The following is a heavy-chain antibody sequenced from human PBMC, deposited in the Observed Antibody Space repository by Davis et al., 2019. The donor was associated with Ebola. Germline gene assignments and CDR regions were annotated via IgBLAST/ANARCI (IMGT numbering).Heavy chain of an antibody. CDR3: ARVGDVVATE. J-gene: IGHJ4*02. CDR1: GSTFSSYD. V-gene: IGHV3-30*03. Sequence: GGSLRPSCPASGSTFSSYDMHWVRQAPGKGLEWVAVISYDGSNKYYADSVKGRFTITRDNSKNTLYLQMNSLRAEDTAVYHCARVGDVVATEWDQGTLVTVSS. CDR2: ISYDGSNK. D-gene: IGHD5-12*01.